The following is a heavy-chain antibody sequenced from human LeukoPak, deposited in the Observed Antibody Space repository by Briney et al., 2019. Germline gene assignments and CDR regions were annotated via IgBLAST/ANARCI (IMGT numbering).Heavy chain of an antibody. J-gene: IGHJ3*02. V-gene: IGHV3-48*01. CDR3: AKVMQAVVTTPDAFDI. CDR1: GFTFSSYS. CDR2: ISSSSSTI. Sequence: PGGSLRLSCAASGFTFSSYSMNWVRQAPGKGLEWVSYISSSSSTIYYADSVKGRFTISRDNSKNTLYLQMNSLRAEDTAVYYCAKVMQAVVTTPDAFDIWGQGTMVTVSS. D-gene: IGHD4-23*01.